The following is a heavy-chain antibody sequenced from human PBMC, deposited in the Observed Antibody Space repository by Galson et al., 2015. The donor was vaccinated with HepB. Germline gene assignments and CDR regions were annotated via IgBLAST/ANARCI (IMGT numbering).Heavy chain of an antibody. D-gene: IGHD4/OR15-4a*01. J-gene: IGHJ4*02. CDR3: ARDRDYRFDY. CDR2: ISTYGGNT. Sequence: SVKVSCKASGYNFTSNGISWVRQTPGQGLEWLGWISTYGGNTNYAQKFQGRITLTRDTSTSIAYVELRSLRSDDTAVYYCARDRDYRFDYWGQGTLVTVSS. CDR1: GYNFTSNG. V-gene: IGHV1-18*04.